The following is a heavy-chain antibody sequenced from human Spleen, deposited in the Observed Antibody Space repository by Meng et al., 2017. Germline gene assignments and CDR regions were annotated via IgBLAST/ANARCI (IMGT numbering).Heavy chain of an antibody. CDR2: INHSGST. CDR1: GGSFSGYY. D-gene: IGHD4-11*01. Sequence: VQLQQWGAGLLKPSETLPLTCAVYGGSFSGYYWSWIRQPPGKGLEWIGEINHSGSTNYNPSLKSRVTISVDTSKNQFSLKLSSVTAADSAVYYCARGPTTMAHDFDYWGQGTLVTVSS. J-gene: IGHJ4*02. CDR3: ARGPTTMAHDFDY. V-gene: IGHV4-34*01.